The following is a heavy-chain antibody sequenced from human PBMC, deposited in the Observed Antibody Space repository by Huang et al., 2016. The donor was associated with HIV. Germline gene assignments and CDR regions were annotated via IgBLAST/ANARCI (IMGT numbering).Heavy chain of an antibody. V-gene: IGHV2-5*02. D-gene: IGHD1-26*01. J-gene: IGHJ4*02. CDR3: AHSKVGTSSFDY. Sequence: QITLKESGPTLVKPTQTLTLTCTFSGFSLSTYGVGVGWIRQPPGKALEWLALIYWDDDKRYSPALRRRLTNSKDTSKTQVVRTMTNLDPVDTATYYCAHSKVGTSSFDYWGQGILVIVSS. CDR1: GFSLSTYGVG. CDR2: IYWDDDK.